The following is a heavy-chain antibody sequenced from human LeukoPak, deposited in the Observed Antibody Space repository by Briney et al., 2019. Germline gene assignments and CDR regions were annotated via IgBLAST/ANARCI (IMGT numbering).Heavy chain of an antibody. CDR3: ARARGLIAAAGPNWFDP. CDR2: INPNSGGT. J-gene: IGHJ5*02. Sequence: GASVKVSCKASGYTFTGYYMHWMQQAPGQGLEWMGRINPNSGGTNYAQKFQGRVTMTRDTSISTAYMELSRLRSDDTAVYYCARARGLIAAAGPNWFDPWGQGTLVTVSS. CDR1: GYTFTGYY. D-gene: IGHD6-13*01. V-gene: IGHV1-2*06.